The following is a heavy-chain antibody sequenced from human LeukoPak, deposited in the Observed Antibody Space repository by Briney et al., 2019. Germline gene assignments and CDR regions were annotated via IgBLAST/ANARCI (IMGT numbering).Heavy chain of an antibody. J-gene: IGHJ4*02. CDR2: IRQDGSEN. D-gene: IGHD2-2*02. Sequence: GGSLRLSCAASGFTFSNYWMTWVRQAPGKGXXWVANIRQDGSENDYVDSVKGRFTISRDNAKNSMYLQMNSLRVEDTAVYYCASGGSTYTYWGQGSLVTVSS. CDR1: GFTFSNYW. V-gene: IGHV3-7*03. CDR3: ASGGSTYTY.